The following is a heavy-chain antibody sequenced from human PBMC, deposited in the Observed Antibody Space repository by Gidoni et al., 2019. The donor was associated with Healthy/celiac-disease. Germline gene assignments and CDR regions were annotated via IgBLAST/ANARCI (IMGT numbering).Heavy chain of an antibody. CDR1: GGTFSSSP. Sequence: QVQLVQSGAGGKRPGSAVKVSCKAPGGTFSSSPITWVRQAPGQGPEWMGGIIPIVGTANYAQKCQGRVTITADESTSTAYMERSSLRSEDTAVYYCARTRGDGYNYPNYYYYGMDVWGQGTTVTVSS. V-gene: IGHV1-69*01. CDR3: ARTRGDGYNYPNYYYYGMDV. J-gene: IGHJ6*02. CDR2: IIPIVGTA. D-gene: IGHD5-12*01.